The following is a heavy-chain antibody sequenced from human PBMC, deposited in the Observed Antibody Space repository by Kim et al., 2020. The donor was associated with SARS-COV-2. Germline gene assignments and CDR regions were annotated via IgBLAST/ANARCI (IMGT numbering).Heavy chain of an antibody. V-gene: IGHV4-39*01. CDR3: ARLDDDAFDI. J-gene: IGHJ3*02. CDR2: ST. Sequence: STYYNPTLKSRVTISVDTSKNQFSLKLSSVTAADTAVYSCARLDDDAFDIWGQGTMVTVSS.